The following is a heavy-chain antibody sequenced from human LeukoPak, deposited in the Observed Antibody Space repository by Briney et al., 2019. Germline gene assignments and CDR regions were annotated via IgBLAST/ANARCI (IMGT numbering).Heavy chain of an antibody. CDR3: ARDRCSSTSCSRAPDAFDI. CDR1: GYTFTSYG. D-gene: IGHD2-2*01. Sequence: ASVKVSCKGSGYTFTSYGISWVRQAPGQGLEWMGWISAYNGNTNYAQKLQGRVTMTTDTSTSTAYMELRSLRSDDTAVYYCARDRCSSTSCSRAPDAFDIWGQGTMVTVSS. J-gene: IGHJ3*02. V-gene: IGHV1-18*01. CDR2: ISAYNGNT.